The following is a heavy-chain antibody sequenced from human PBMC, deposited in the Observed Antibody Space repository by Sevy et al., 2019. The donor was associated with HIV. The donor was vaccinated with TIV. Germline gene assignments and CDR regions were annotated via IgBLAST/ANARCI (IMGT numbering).Heavy chain of an antibody. CDR2: ISGSGRYT. V-gene: IGHV3-23*01. CDR1: GFTFSTYA. J-gene: IGHJ6*02. D-gene: IGHD2-15*01. CDR3: AKGFCSGGSCPRDYYYSGMDV. Sequence: GGSLRLSCAASGFTFSTYAMNWVRQAPGKGLEWVSSISGSGRYTYYANSVEGRFTISRDSSKNTLYLQMNSLRADDTAVYYCAKGFCSGGSCPRDYYYSGMDVWGQGTTVTVSS.